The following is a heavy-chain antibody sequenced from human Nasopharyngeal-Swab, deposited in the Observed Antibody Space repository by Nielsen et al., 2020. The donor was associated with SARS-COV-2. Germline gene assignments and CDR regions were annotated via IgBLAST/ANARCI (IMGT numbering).Heavy chain of an antibody. D-gene: IGHD2-21*02. Sequence: SETLSLTCTVSGGSISSYYWSWIRQPLGKGLEWIGYIYYSGSTNYNPSLKSRVTISVDTSKNQFSLKLSSVTAADTAVYYCARGAYCGGDCYPHDAFDIWGQGTMVTVSS. J-gene: IGHJ3*02. CDR3: ARGAYCGGDCYPHDAFDI. CDR2: IYYSGST. CDR1: GGSISSYY. V-gene: IGHV4-59*01.